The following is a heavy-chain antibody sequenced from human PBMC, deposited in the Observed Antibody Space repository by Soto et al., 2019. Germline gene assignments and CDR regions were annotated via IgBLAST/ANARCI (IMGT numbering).Heavy chain of an antibody. CDR2: ISYDGSNK. J-gene: IGHJ4*02. CDR1: GFTFSSYA. D-gene: IGHD3-22*01. Sequence: QVQLVESGGGVVQPGRSLRLSCAASGFTFSSYAMHWVRQAPGKGLEWVAVISYDGSNKYYADSVKGRFTISRDNSKNTLYLQMNSLRAEDTAVYYCARDYYDSSGYYWGIDYWGQGTLVTVSS. CDR3: ARDYYDSSGYYWGIDY. V-gene: IGHV3-30-3*01.